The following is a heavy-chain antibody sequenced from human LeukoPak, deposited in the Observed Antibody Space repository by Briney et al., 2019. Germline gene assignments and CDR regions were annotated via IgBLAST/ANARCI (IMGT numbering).Heavy chain of an antibody. Sequence: ASVKVSCMASGYTFTSYGISWVRQAPGQGLEWMGWISAYNGNTNYAQKLQGRVTMTTDTSTSTAYMELRSLRSDDTAVYYCARDLMVRGVIYFDYWGQGTLVTVSS. CDR2: ISAYNGNT. V-gene: IGHV1-18*01. CDR3: ARDLMVRGVIYFDY. J-gene: IGHJ4*01. CDR1: GYTFTSYG. D-gene: IGHD3-10*01.